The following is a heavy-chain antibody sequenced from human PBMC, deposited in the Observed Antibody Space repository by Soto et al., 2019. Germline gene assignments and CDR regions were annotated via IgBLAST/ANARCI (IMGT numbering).Heavy chain of an antibody. CDR3: AKDTYYYSSSSYYVFDS. CDR2: ISHDGSKT. CDR1: GFTFSSYG. Sequence: ESGGGVVQPGRSLRLSCAASGFTFSSYGIHWVRQAPGKGLEWVAVISHDGSKTNYADSVKGRFTISRDNSKDTVYLQMNSLRAEDTAVYYCAKDTYYYSSSSYYVFDSWGQGTLVTVSS. D-gene: IGHD3-22*01. J-gene: IGHJ4*02. V-gene: IGHV3-30*18.